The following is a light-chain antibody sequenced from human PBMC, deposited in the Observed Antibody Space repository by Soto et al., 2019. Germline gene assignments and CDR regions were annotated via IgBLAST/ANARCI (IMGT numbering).Light chain of an antibody. Sequence: QAVVTQPASVSGSPGQSITISCTGTRSDIDDSDYVSWYQQHPGKAPKLIIYEVIHRPSGGSNRFSGSKSGNTASLTISGLQAEDESEYYCSSYTKGDTLVFGSGTKLTVL. CDR3: SSYTKGDTLV. J-gene: IGLJ1*01. CDR1: RSDIDDSDY. CDR2: EVI. V-gene: IGLV2-14*01.